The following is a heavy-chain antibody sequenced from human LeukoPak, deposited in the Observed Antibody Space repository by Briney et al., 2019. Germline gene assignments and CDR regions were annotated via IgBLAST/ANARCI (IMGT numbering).Heavy chain of an antibody. CDR1: GGSFSSYA. CDR2: IIPILTTA. J-gene: IGHJ6*02. D-gene: IGHD4-17*01. V-gene: IGHV1-69*10. CDR3: ARNKGVYGDYKYYYGMGV. Sequence: SVKVSCKASGGSFSSYAVNWVRQAPGQGLEWMGDIIPILTTANYAQNFQDRVTLTADKSTSTAYMELRSLTSEDTAVYYCARNKGVYGDYKYYYGMGVWGQGTTVTVSS.